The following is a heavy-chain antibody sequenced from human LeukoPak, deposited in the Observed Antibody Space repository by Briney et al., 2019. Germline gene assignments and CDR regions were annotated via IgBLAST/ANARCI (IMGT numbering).Heavy chain of an antibody. V-gene: IGHV4-4*09. J-gene: IGHJ6*03. CDR3: ARIKKGYMDV. CDR2: IYTSGST. Sequence: SETLSLTCSVSGGSISGYYWSWIRQPPGKGLEWIGYIYTSGSTNYNPSLKSRVTISVDTSKNQFSLKLSSVTAADTAVYYCARIKKGYMDVWGKGTTVTVSS. CDR1: GGSISGYY.